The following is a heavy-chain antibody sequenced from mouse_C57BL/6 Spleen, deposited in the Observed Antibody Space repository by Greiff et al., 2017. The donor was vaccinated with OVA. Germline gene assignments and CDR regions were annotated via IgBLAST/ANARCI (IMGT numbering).Heavy chain of an antibody. Sequence: QVQLKQSGPELVKPGASVKISCKASGYAFSSSWMNWVKQRPGKGLEWIGRIYPGDGDTNYNGKFKGKATLTADKSSSTAYMQLSSLTSEDSAVYFCARPIYYGYYFDYWGQGTTLTVSS. J-gene: IGHJ2*01. V-gene: IGHV1-82*01. CDR1: GYAFSSSW. CDR2: IYPGDGDT. CDR3: ARPIYYGYYFDY. D-gene: IGHD2-2*01.